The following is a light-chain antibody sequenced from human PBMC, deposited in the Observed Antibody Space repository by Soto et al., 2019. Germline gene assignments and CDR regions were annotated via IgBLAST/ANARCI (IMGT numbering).Light chain of an antibody. CDR2: GAS. V-gene: IGKV3-20*01. CDR3: QQYGGTPPIT. J-gene: IGKJ5*01. CDR1: QSVSSNN. Sequence: IVLTQSPGTLSLSPGERVTLSCRAIQSVSSNNLAWYQQRPGQAPRVVIYGASTRATGIPERFSGSGSGTDFTLTISRLEPEDFAVYYCQQYGGTPPITFGQGTRLEIK.